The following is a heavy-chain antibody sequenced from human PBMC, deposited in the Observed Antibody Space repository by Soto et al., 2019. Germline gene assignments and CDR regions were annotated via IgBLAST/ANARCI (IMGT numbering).Heavy chain of an antibody. CDR1: GFTVSSNY. CDR2: IYSGGST. Sequence: LGGSLRLSCAASGFTVSSNYMSWVRQAPGKGLEWVSVIYSGGSTYYADSVKGRFTISRDNSKNTLYLQMNSLRAEDTAVYYCARDPLSPDYYYDSSGYSDAFDIWGQGTMVTVSS. D-gene: IGHD3-22*01. CDR3: ARDPLSPDYYYDSSGYSDAFDI. V-gene: IGHV3-66*01. J-gene: IGHJ3*02.